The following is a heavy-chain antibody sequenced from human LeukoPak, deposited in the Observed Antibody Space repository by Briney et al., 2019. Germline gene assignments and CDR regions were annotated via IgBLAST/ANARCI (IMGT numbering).Heavy chain of an antibody. V-gene: IGHV1-18*01. CDR2: ISAYNGNT. Sequence: ASVTVSCKASGYTFTSYGISWVRQAPGQGLEWMGWISAYNGNTNYAQKLQGRVTMTTDTSTSTAYMELRSLRSDDTAVYYCARDRSGGYCYDSSGYFDYWGQGTLVTVSS. J-gene: IGHJ4*02. CDR1: GYTFTSYG. D-gene: IGHD3-22*01. CDR3: ARDRSGGYCYDSSGYFDY.